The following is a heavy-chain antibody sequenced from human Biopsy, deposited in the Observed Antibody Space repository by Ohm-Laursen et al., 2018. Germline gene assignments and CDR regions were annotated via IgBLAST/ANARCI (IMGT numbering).Heavy chain of an antibody. CDR1: GGPVSSGSFF. D-gene: IGHD1-26*01. V-gene: IGHV4-61*01. Sequence: SETLSLTCTVSGGPVSSGSFFWSWIRQPPGKGLEWIGYIYYSGSTNYNPSLRSRVTISVDRSKNQFSLELSSVTAADTAVYYCARVGAGAPSIDYFDYWGQGALVTVSS. CDR3: ARVGAGAPSIDYFDY. CDR2: IYYSGST. J-gene: IGHJ4*02.